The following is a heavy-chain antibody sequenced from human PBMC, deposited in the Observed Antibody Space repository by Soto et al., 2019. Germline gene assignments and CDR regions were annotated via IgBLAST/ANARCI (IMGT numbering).Heavy chain of an antibody. V-gene: IGHV3-21*01. CDR1: GISFITDS. CDR2: ISSSSCYI. Sequence: PWGCMRLSWAASGISFITDSRNCVRQARGKGLEWVSSISSSSCYIYYADSVKGRFTISRDNAKNSLYLQMNSLRAEDTAVYFCARDSANFACWGQGA. D-gene: IGHD3-10*01. CDR3: ARDSANFAC. J-gene: IGHJ4*02.